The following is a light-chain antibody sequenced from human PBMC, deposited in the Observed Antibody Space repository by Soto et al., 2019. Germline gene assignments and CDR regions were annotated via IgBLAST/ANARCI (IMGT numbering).Light chain of an antibody. CDR1: QSLIYRDGNTY. J-gene: IGKJ4*01. V-gene: IGKV2-30*01. CDR3: MQGTHWPELT. Sequence: DVVLTQSPLSLSVTLGQASLSCRSSQSLIYRDGNTYLNWVHQRPGQSPRRLIYRVSNRDSGVPDRFNGSGSGTDFTRTISRVETEDVGVYYCMQGTHWPELTFGGGTKVEIK. CDR2: RVS.